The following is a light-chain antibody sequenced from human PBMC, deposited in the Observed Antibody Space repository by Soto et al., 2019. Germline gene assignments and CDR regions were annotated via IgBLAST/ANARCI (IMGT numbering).Light chain of an antibody. CDR2: DVT. CDR3: SSHTSSTALV. CDR1: DSDIGGYDH. V-gene: IGLV2-14*03. J-gene: IGLJ1*01. Sequence: QSVLTQPASVSASPGQSIAISCTGTDSDIGGYDHVSWYQQHPGKAPKLLIYDVTNRPSEVSSRFSGSKAGRTASLTISGLQTEDEADYYCSSHTSSTALVFGTGTKVTVL.